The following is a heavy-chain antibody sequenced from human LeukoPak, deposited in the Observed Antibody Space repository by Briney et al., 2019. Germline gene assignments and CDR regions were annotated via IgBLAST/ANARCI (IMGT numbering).Heavy chain of an antibody. J-gene: IGHJ4*02. CDR1: GFTFSNYW. V-gene: IGHV3-7*01. D-gene: IGHD1-26*01. Sequence: GGSLRLSCAASGFTFSNYWMGWVRQARGQRLERVANMNIDGSEKYYADSLKGRFSISRDNARNSVYLQMASLRVEDTAVYYCARDPVEWELLLDYWGQGTLVTVSS. CDR2: MNIDGSEK. CDR3: ARDPVEWELLLDY.